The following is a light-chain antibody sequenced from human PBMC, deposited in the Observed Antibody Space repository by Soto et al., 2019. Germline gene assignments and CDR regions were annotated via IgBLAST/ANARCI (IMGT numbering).Light chain of an antibody. J-gene: IGLJ3*02. CDR1: SSDVGGYNY. CDR2: EVT. Sequence: QSVLTQPASVSGSPGQSITISCTGTSSDVGGYNYVSWYQQHPGKGPKLMIYEVTNRPSGVSNRFSGSKSGNTASLTISGLQADDDTDYYCSSYTSSSTLLFGGGTQLTVL. V-gene: IGLV2-14*01. CDR3: SSYTSSSTLL.